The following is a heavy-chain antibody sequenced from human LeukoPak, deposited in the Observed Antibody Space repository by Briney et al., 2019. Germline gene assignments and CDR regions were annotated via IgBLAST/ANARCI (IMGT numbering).Heavy chain of an antibody. CDR1: GGSISSYF. D-gene: IGHD2-15*01. CDR3: ARFCSGGSCPDV. J-gene: IGHJ6*02. CDR2: IYYGGST. V-gene: IGHV4-59*01. Sequence: PSETLSLTCTVSGGSISSYFWTWIRQPPGKGLEWIGNIYYGGSTRYNLSLKSRVSISVDTSKNQFSLKLTSVTAADTAVYYCARFCSGGSCPDVWGQGTTVSVSS.